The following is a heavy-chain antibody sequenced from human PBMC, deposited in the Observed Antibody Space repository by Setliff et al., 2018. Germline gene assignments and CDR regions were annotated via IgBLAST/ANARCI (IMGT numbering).Heavy chain of an antibody. CDR2: IKQDGSTK. V-gene: IGHV3-7*01. Sequence: PGGSLRLSCVVSGFSFSRHWMSWVRQAPGKGLEWVADIKQDGSTKYYLDSVKGRVTISRDNAKRSLYLQMNGLRADDTGVYYCVRDDADNYDAFDNWGQGTLVTVSS. CDR3: VRDDADNYDAFDN. J-gene: IGHJ3*02. CDR1: GFSFSRHW. D-gene: IGHD3-22*01.